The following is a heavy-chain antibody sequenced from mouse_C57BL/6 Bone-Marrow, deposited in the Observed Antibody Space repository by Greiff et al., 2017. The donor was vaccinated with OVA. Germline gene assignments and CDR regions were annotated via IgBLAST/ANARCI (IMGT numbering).Heavy chain of an antibody. CDR3: AALLPPYWDFDV. Sequence: EVKLMESGGGLVKPGGSLKLSCAASGFTFSSYAMSWVRQTPEKRLEWVATISDGGSYTYYPDNVKGRFTISRDNAKNNLYLQMSHLKSEDTAMYYCAALLPPYWDFDVWGTGTTVTVSA. J-gene: IGHJ1*03. V-gene: IGHV5-4*03. D-gene: IGHD1-2*01. CDR1: GFTFSSYA. CDR2: ISDGGSYT.